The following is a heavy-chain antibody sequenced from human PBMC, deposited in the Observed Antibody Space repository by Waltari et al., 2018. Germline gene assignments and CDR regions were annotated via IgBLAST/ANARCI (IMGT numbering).Heavy chain of an antibody. Sequence: QVQLVESGGGGVQPGRSLRVYCAASGFTFSSYAMHWVRQAPGKGLELVAFIPYDGSNKYFADSVKGRLTNSGETSKKTLSLQINSLSAQDTSVYYCAGSNYYTVDYWGQGPLVTVSS. J-gene: IGHJ4*02. CDR2: IPYDGSNK. D-gene: IGHD3-22*01. V-gene: IGHV3-30-3*01. CDR3: AGSNYYTVDY. CDR1: GFTFSSYA.